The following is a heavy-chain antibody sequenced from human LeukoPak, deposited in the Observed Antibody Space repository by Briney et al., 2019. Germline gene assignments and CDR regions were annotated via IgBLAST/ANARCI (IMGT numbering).Heavy chain of an antibody. CDR2: ISAYNGNT. V-gene: IGHV1-18*01. J-gene: IGHJ4*02. CDR1: GYTFTSYG. Sequence: ASVKVSCKASGYTFTSYGISWVRQAPGQGLEWMGWISAYNGNTNYAQKLQGRVTMTTDTSTSTAYMELRSLRPDDTAVYYCARAAHSSGSGYFDYWGQGTLVTVSS. D-gene: IGHD6-19*01. CDR3: ARAAHSSGSGYFDY.